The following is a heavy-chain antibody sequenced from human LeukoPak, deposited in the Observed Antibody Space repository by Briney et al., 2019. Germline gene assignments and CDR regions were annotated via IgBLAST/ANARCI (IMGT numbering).Heavy chain of an antibody. D-gene: IGHD6-19*01. CDR3: ARGGIAVAEGDAFDI. J-gene: IGHJ3*02. CDR2: INPNSGGT. CDR1: GYTFTGYY. V-gene: IGHV1-2*02. Sequence: GASVKVSCKASGYTFTGYYMHWVRQAPGQGLEWMGWINPNSGGTDYAQKFQGRVTMTTDTSTSTAYMELRSLRSDDTAVYYCARGGIAVAEGDAFDIWGQGTMVTVSS.